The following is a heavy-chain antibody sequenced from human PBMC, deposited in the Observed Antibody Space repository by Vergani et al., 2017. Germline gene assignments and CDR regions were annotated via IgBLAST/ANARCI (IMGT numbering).Heavy chain of an antibody. V-gene: IGHV1-69*04. J-gene: IGHJ2*01. CDR2: IIPILGIA. Sequence: QVQLVQSGAEVKKPGSSVKVSCKASGGTFSSYAISWVRQAPGQGLEWMGRIIPILGIANYAQKFQGRVTITADKSTSTAYMELSSLRSEDTAVYYGARERMSMAARAVDEYFELWGRGTLVTVSS. CDR3: ARERMSMAARAVDEYFEL. CDR1: GGTFSSYA. D-gene: IGHD6-6*01.